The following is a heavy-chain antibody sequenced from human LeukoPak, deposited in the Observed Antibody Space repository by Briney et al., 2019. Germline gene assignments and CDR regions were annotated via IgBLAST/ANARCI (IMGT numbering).Heavy chain of an antibody. CDR3: AREFAPGIAAAGIFDY. J-gene: IGHJ4*02. CDR2: IIPIFGTA. Sequence: ASVKVSCKASGGTFSSYAISWVRQAPGQGLEWMGRIIPIFGTANYAQKFQDRVTITTDESTSTAYMELSSLRSEDTAVYYCAREFAPGIAAAGIFDYWGQGTLVTVSS. V-gene: IGHV1-69*05. CDR1: GGTFSSYA. D-gene: IGHD6-13*01.